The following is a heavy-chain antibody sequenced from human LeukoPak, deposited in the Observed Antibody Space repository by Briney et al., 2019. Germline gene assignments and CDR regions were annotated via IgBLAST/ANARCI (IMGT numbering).Heavy chain of an antibody. CDR3: ARNLWFGEEALDS. Sequence: SESLSLTCAVYGGSFSGYYWSWIRQHPGKGLEWIGYIYYSGSTFYNAALESRATISADTSKTQFSLRLSAVTAADTAVYYCARNLWFGEEALDSWGQGTLVTVSS. CDR2: IYYSGST. D-gene: IGHD3-10*01. J-gene: IGHJ4*02. CDR1: GGSFSGYY. V-gene: IGHV4-31*11.